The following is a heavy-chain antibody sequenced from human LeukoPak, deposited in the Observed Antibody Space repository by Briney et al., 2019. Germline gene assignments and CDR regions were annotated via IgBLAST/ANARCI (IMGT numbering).Heavy chain of an antibody. V-gene: IGHV3-43D*03. CDR2: ISWDGGST. D-gene: IGHD2-15*01. CDR1: GFTFDDYA. CDR3: AKSPHCSGGSCYVYFDY. Sequence: GGSLRLSCAASGFTFDDYAMHWVRQPPGKGLEWVCLISWDGGSTYYADSVKGRFTISRDNSKNSLYLQMNSLRAEDTALYYCAKSPHCSGGSCYVYFDYWGQGTLLTVSS. J-gene: IGHJ4*02.